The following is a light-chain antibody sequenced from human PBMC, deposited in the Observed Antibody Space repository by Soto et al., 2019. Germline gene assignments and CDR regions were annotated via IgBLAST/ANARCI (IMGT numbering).Light chain of an antibody. J-gene: IGLJ1*01. CDR1: SSDVGGHND. Sequence: SVLTHPASLSGSPGQSITISCTGTSSDVGGHNDVSWYQQHPGKAPKLLIYAVSNRPSGVSNRFSGSKSGNTASLTISGLQAEDEADYYCCSYTSDITPYVFGTGTKVTVL. V-gene: IGLV2-14*01. CDR3: CSYTSDITPYV. CDR2: AVS.